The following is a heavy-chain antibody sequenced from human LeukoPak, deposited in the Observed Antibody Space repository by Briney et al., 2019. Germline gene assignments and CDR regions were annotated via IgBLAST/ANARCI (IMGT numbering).Heavy chain of an antibody. CDR3: ARVTGIAAAVGVGFDY. J-gene: IGHJ4*02. CDR2: ISISSSYI. Sequence: GGSLRLSCAASGFTFSSYAMSWVRQAPGKGLEWVSSISISSSYIYYAHSVKGRFTISRDNAKNSLYLQINSLRAEDTAVYYCARVTGIAAAVGVGFDYWGQGTLVTVSS. D-gene: IGHD6-13*01. V-gene: IGHV3-21*01. CDR1: GFTFSSYA.